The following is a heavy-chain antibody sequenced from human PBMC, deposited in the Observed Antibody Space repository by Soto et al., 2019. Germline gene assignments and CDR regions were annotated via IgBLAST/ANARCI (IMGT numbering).Heavy chain of an antibody. J-gene: IGHJ4*02. CDR3: ARDLPYINNWGFGTAY. V-gene: IGHV3-30*04. CDR1: GFTFSTYA. Sequence: QVQLVESGGGVVQPARSLTLSCAASGFTFSTYAMHWVRQAPGKGLEWVAVISDDGSNKYYADSVKGRFTISRDNSKKTVELEMNSLRAEDTAVYYGARDLPYINNWGFGTAYWGQGTLVTVSS. D-gene: IGHD1-1*01. CDR2: ISDDGSNK.